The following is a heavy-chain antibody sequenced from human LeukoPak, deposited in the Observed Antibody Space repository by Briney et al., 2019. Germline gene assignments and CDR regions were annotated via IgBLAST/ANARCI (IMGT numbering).Heavy chain of an antibody. CDR1: GGTFSSYA. CDR2: IIPIFGTA. V-gene: IGHV1-69*05. Sequence: SVKVSCKASGGTFSSYAISWVRQAPGQGFEWMGGIIPIFGTANYAQKFQGRVTMTTDTSTSTAYMELRSLRSDDTAVYYCARDGRAALIDYWGQGTLVTVSS. J-gene: IGHJ4*02. CDR3: ARDGRAALIDY. D-gene: IGHD2-15*01.